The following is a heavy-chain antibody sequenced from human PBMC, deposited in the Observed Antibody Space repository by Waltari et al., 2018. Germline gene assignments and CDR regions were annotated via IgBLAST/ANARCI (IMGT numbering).Heavy chain of an antibody. J-gene: IGHJ4*02. CDR3: ARYFGSGSYYPY. CDR2: ITQDGSEK. CDR1: GFTFSSYW. V-gene: IGHV3-7*01. D-gene: IGHD3-10*01. Sequence: EVQLVESGGGLVQPGGSLRLSCAASGFTFSSYWMSWVRQAPGEGLGWVANITQDGSEKYYVDSVKGRFTISRDNAQNSLYLQMNSLRAEDTAVYYCARYFGSGSYYPYWGQGTLVTVSS.